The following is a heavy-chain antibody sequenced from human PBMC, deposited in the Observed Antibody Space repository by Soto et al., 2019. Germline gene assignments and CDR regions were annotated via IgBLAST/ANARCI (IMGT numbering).Heavy chain of an antibody. D-gene: IGHD5-18*01. J-gene: IGHJ4*02. CDR2: INHSRSS. CDR1: GAFISYAGYS. Sequence: LSLTCAASGAFISYAGYSWSWIPQPPGKGLVGIEHINHSRSSYYNPSLKSPVTIEIDRYKNQFSLNLRSATATDTAVYYCARGSAYSYEDRYYFDYWGQGTLVTVSS. CDR3: ARGSAYSYEDRYYFDY. V-gene: IGHV4-30-2*01.